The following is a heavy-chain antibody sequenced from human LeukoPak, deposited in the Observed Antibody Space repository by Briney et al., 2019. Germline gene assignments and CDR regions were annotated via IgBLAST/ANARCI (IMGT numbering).Heavy chain of an antibody. CDR2: IRGSGGST. J-gene: IGHJ4*02. D-gene: IGHD3-22*01. Sequence: GRSLRLSCAASGFSFSSYDMSWVRQAPGKGLEWVSGIRGSGGSTFYADSVKGRFTTSRDNSKNTLNLQMNSLRAEDTAVYYCASSYGSSAYYPFDYWGQGTLVTVSS. V-gene: IGHV3-23*01. CDR1: GFSFSSYD. CDR3: ASSYGSSAYYPFDY.